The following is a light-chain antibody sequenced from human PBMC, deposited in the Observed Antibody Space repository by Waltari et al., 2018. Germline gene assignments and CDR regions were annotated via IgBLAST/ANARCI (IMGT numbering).Light chain of an antibody. V-gene: IGLV2-11*01. J-gene: IGLJ2*01. CDR1: SSDVGGYNY. Sequence: QSALTQPRSVSGSPGQSVTIPCTGTSSDVGGYNYVSWHQQHPGKAPKVMIYDVSKRPSGVPDHFSGSKSGNTASLTISGLQAEDEADYYCSSYAGSYIFTVFGGGTKLTVL. CDR2: DVS. CDR3: SSYAGSYIFTV.